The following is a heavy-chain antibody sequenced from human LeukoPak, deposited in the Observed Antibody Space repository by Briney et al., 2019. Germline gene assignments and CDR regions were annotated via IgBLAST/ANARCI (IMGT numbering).Heavy chain of an antibody. CDR3: AKSPGNYFDY. CDR2: IYGDDET. D-gene: IGHD6-13*01. CDR1: GFTITTNY. V-gene: IGHV3-66*02. J-gene: IGHJ4*02. Sequence: GGSLRVCCAASGFTITTNYMSWVRQAPGRGLEWVAVIYGDDETNYSDSVKGRFTISRDNSKNTLYLQMNSLRAEDTAVYYCAKSPGNYFDYWGQGTLVTVSS.